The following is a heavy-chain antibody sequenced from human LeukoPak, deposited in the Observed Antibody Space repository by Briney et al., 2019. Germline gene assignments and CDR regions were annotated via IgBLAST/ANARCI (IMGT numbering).Heavy chain of an antibody. J-gene: IGHJ4*02. V-gene: IGHV3-23*01. Sequence: GGSLRLSCAASGFTFSAYAMTWVRQGPGTGLECVSTIATSDAYTYYADSVQGRFTISRDNSKNTLYLQMDSLRAEDTAVYYCAKDGSSSSTYYFYFDYWGQGTLVTVSS. CDR1: GFTFSAYA. CDR2: IATSDAYT. D-gene: IGHD3-22*01. CDR3: AKDGSSSSTYYFYFDY.